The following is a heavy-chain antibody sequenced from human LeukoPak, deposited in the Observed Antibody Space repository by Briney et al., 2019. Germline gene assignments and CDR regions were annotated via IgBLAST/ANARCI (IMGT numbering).Heavy chain of an antibody. Sequence: ASVKVSCTASGYTFTSYGISWARQAPGQGLEWMGWISAYNGNTNYAQKLQGRVTMTTDTSTSTAYMELRSLRSDDTAVYYCARTYDFWSGYYTTTSFDYWGQGTLVTVSS. J-gene: IGHJ4*02. V-gene: IGHV1-18*01. D-gene: IGHD3-3*01. CDR2: ISAYNGNT. CDR3: ARTYDFWSGYYTTTSFDY. CDR1: GYTFTSYG.